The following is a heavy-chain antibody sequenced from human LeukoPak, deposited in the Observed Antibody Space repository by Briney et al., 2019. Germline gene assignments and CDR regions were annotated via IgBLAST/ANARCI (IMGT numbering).Heavy chain of an antibody. CDR1: GFTFSSYW. V-gene: IGHV3-7*02. D-gene: IGHD1-14*01. CDR2: IKQDGSEI. Sequence: PGGSLRLSCAASGFTFSSYWMSWVRQAPGKGLEWVASIKQDGSEIYYVDSVKGRFTISRDNAKNSLDLQMNSLRAEDTAVYYCASYLTARGDIDYWGQGTLVTVSS. CDR3: ASYLTARGDIDY. J-gene: IGHJ4*02.